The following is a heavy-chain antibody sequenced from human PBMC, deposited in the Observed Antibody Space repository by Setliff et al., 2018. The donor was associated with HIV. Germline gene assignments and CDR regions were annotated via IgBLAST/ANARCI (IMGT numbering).Heavy chain of an antibody. V-gene: IGHV4-38-2*01. CDR3: ARGPSYYYTSGYPGGFDP. Sequence: SETLSLTCDVSGFSISSRYYWGWIRQSPGKGLEWIGNIYHTGSSYYNPSLNDRATISLDTSKNQFSLKLSSVTAADTAVYYCARGPSYYYTSGYPGGFDPWGRGTLVTVSS. J-gene: IGHJ5*02. CDR2: IYHTGSS. D-gene: IGHD3-3*01. CDR1: GFSISSRYY.